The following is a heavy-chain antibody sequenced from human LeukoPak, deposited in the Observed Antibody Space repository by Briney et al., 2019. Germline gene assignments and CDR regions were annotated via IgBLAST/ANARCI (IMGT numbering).Heavy chain of an antibody. D-gene: IGHD1-14*01. V-gene: IGHV3-30-3*01. J-gene: IGHJ5*02. CDR3: ARDPIGGTGIALNWFDP. CDR2: ISYDGGNK. CDR1: GFTFSSYA. Sequence: GGSLRLSCAASGFTFSSYAMHWVRQAPGKGLEWVAVISYDGGNKYYADSVKGRFTISRDNSKNTLYLQMNSLRAEDTAVYYCARDPIGGTGIALNWFDPWGQGTLVTVSS.